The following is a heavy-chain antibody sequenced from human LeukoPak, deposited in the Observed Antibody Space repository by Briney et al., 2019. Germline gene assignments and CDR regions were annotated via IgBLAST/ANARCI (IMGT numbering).Heavy chain of an antibody. V-gene: IGHV1-2*02. CDR3: ARDLLAYYDNSGSSYSPFDY. D-gene: IGHD3-22*01. J-gene: IGHJ4*02. Sequence: ASVKVSCKASGYTFTGSYMHWVRQAPGQGLEWMGWINPNSGDTKYAQKFQGRVTMTRDTSITTAYMELNTLRSDDTALYYCARDLLAYYDNSGSSYSPFDYWGQGTLVTVSS. CDR2: INPNSGDT. CDR1: GYTFTGSY.